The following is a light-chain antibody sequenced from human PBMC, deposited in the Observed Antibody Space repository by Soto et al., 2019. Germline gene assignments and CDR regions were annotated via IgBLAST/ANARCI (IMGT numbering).Light chain of an antibody. CDR2: DAS. V-gene: IGKV3-11*01. Sequence: EIVLTQSPATLSLSPGERATLSCRASQSVSSYLAWYQQKPGQAPRLLIYDASNRATGIPARFSGSGSGTDFTLTISSLEPEDFAVYYCQQRSNWQTFGQGPKVEIK. CDR1: QSVSSY. J-gene: IGKJ1*01. CDR3: QQRSNWQT.